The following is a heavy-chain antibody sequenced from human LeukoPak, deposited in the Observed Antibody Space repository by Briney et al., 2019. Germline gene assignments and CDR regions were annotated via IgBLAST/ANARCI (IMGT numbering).Heavy chain of an antibody. CDR1: GGFVSSHF. CDR3: ARGVMAAAGTYFDS. CDR2: LYHGGST. D-gene: IGHD6-13*01. V-gene: IGHV4-59*02. Sequence: SETLSLTCNVSGGFVSSHFWIWIRQPPGKGLEWIGYLYHGGSTNYSPSLRSRVTISVDMSKNQFSLKLNSVTAAGTAIYYCARGVMAAAGTYFDSWGQGTLVTVSS. J-gene: IGHJ4*02.